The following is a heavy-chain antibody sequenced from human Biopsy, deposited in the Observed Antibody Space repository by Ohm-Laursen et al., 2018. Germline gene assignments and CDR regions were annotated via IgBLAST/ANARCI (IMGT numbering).Heavy chain of an antibody. J-gene: IGHJ5*02. CDR3: ARHPTGFWFDP. Sequence: GTLSLTCTVSGGSVSSNVSYWAWIRQPPGRGLGSIGSIFYSGITYYNPSLHSRVAMSVDTSKNQSSLNLTSVTAADTAVYYCARHPTGFWFDPWGQGTLVIVSS. V-gene: IGHV4-39*01. CDR2: IFYSGIT. CDR1: GGSVSSNVSY.